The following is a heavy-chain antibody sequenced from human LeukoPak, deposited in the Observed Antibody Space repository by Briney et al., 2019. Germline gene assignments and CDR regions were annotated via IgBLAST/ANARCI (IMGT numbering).Heavy chain of an antibody. V-gene: IGHV4-4*07. D-gene: IGHD3-22*01. Sequence: SETLSLTCTVSGGSISSYYWSWIRQPAGKGLEWIGRIYTSGSTNYNPSLKSRVTMSVDTSKNQFSLKLSSVTAADTAVYYCARGNYYDSSGYYYYFDYWGQGTLVTVSS. J-gene: IGHJ4*02. CDR3: ARGNYYDSSGYYYYFDY. CDR2: IYTSGST. CDR1: GGSISSYY.